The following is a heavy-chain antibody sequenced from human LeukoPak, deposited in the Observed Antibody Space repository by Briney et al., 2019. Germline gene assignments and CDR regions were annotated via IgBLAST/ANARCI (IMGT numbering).Heavy chain of an antibody. CDR2: IYYSGST. J-gene: IGHJ4*02. V-gene: IGHV4-39*07. Sequence: PSETLSPTCTVSGGSISSSSYYWGWIRQPPGKGLEWIGSIYYSGSTYYNPSLKSRVTISVDTSKNQFSLKLSSVTAADTAVYYCARDPSYYYDSSGYFRSAFDYWGQGTLVTVSS. CDR1: GGSISSSSYY. D-gene: IGHD3-22*01. CDR3: ARDPSYYYDSSGYFRSAFDY.